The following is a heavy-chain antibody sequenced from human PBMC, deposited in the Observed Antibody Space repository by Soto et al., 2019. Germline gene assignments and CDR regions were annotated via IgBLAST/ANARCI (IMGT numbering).Heavy chain of an antibody. D-gene: IGHD2-8*02. CDR2: INHSGST. CDR3: ARDKITGLFDY. Sequence: PETLSLTCTVFGGSISSGAYYWTWIRKPPGTGLEWMGEINHSGSTNYNPSLKSRVTISVDTSKNQFSLKLTSVTAADTAAYYCARDKITGLFDYWGQGTLVTVSS. CDR1: GGSISSGAYY. V-gene: IGHV4-39*07. J-gene: IGHJ4*02.